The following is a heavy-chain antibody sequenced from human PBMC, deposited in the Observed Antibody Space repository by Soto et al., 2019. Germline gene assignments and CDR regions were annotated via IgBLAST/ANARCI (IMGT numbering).Heavy chain of an antibody. CDR2: IGTNGDT. J-gene: IGHJ4*02. V-gene: IGHV3-23*01. Sequence: GGSLRLSCAASGFTSSSYAMDWVRQAPGKGLEWVSAIGTNGDTYYADAVKGRFTISRDNLKTTLYLQMNSLRAEDTALYYCARESEDLTSNFDYWGQGTLVTVSS. CDR3: ARESEDLTSNFDY. CDR1: GFTSSSYA.